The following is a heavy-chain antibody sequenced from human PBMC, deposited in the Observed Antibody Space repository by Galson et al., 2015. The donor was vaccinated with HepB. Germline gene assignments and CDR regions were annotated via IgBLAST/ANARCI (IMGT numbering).Heavy chain of an antibody. Sequence: SVKVSCKASGYTFTSYYMHWVRQAPGQGLEWMGIINPSGGSTSYAQKLQGRVTMTRDTSTSTVYMELSSLRSEDTAVYYCARGEGYYYDSSGYEVPFDYWGQGTLVTASS. CDR1: GYTFTSYY. D-gene: IGHD3-22*01. J-gene: IGHJ4*02. CDR3: ARGEGYYYDSSGYEVPFDY. CDR2: INPSGGST. V-gene: IGHV1-46*04.